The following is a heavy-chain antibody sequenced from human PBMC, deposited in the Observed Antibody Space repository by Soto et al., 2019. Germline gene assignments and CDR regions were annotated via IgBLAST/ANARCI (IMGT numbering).Heavy chain of an antibody. CDR3: ARGRKSSWYGYYYYGMDV. D-gene: IGHD6-13*01. Sequence: SETLSLTCAVYGGSFSGYYWSWIRQPPGKGLEWIGEINHSGSTNYNPSPKSRVTISVDTSKNQFSLKLSSVTAADTAVYYCARGRKSSWYGYYYYGMDVWGQGTTVTVSS. CDR1: GGSFSGYY. CDR2: INHSGST. V-gene: IGHV4-34*01. J-gene: IGHJ6*02.